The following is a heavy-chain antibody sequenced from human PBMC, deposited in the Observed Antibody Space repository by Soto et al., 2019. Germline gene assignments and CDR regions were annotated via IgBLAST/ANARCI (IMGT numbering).Heavy chain of an antibody. CDR1: GFTFSSYE. V-gene: IGHV3-48*03. CDR3: ARADSVTGTTLGYYYYGMDV. CDR2: ISSSGSTI. Sequence: GGSLRLSCAASGFTFSSYEMNWVRQAPGKGLEWVSYISSSGSTIYYADSVKGRFTISRDNAKNSLYLQMNSLRAEDTAVYYCARADSVTGTTLGYYYYGMDVWGQGTTVTVSS. D-gene: IGHD1-7*01. J-gene: IGHJ6*02.